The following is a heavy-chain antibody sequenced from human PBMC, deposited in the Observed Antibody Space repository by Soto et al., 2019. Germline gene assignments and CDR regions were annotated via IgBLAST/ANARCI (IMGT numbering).Heavy chain of an antibody. CDR2: ISYDGSNK. V-gene: IGHV3-30-3*01. J-gene: IGHJ4*02. CDR1: GFTFSSYV. D-gene: IGHD3-10*01. Sequence: QVQLVESGGGVVQPGRSLRLSCAASGFTFSSYVMHWVRQAPGKGLEWVALISYDGSNKYDADSVKGRFTISKHNSKNPLYLQMNSLRTDDTAVYYCARDQGVTYLYGSGSYAAVHWGQGTLDTVST. CDR3: ARDQGVTYLYGSGSYAAVH.